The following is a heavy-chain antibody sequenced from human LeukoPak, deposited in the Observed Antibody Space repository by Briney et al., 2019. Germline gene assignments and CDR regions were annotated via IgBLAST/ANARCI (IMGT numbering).Heavy chain of an antibody. Sequence: SGGSLRLSCAAPGFSVRSYWMHWVRQAPGKGLLCVSRISPDGTTTTYADSVKGRFTISTDSAKNTVYLQMNSLTTEDAGVHYCARGGAKNYGLFDYWGQGTLVTVSS. D-gene: IGHD3-10*01. V-gene: IGHV3-74*01. J-gene: IGHJ4*02. CDR2: ISPDGTTT. CDR3: ARGGAKNYGLFDY. CDR1: GFSVRSYW.